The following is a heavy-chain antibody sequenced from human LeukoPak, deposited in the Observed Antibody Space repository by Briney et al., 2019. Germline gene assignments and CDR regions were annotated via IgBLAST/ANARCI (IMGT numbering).Heavy chain of an antibody. V-gene: IGHV1-46*01. CDR1: GYTFTSNY. Sequence: ASVKVSCKASGYTFTSNYIHWVRQAPGQGLEWMGMIYPRDGSTSYAQKFQGRVAVTRDTSTSTVHMELSGLRSEDTAVHYCARDQEGFDYWGQGTLVTVSS. J-gene: IGHJ4*02. CDR3: ARDQEGFDY. CDR2: IYPRDGST.